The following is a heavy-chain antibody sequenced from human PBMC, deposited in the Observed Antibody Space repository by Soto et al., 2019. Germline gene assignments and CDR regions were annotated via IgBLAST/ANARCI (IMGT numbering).Heavy chain of an antibody. CDR3: ARVGDGYNFDY. V-gene: IGHV3-33*01. CDR2: IWYDGSNK. Sequence: QVQLVESGGGVVQPGRSLRLSCAASGFTFSSYGMHWVRQAPGKGLEWVAVIWYDGSNKYYADSVKGRFTISRDNSKNTLYLRMNSLRAEDTAVYYCARVGDGYNFDYWGQGTLVTVSS. CDR1: GFTFSSYG. D-gene: IGHD5-12*01. J-gene: IGHJ4*02.